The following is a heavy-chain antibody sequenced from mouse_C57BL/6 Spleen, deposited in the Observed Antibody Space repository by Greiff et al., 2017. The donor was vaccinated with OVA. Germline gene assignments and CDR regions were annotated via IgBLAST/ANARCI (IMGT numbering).Heavy chain of an antibody. CDR1: GYTFTDYE. CDR2: IDPETGGT. J-gene: IGHJ3*01. D-gene: IGHD1-1*01. V-gene: IGHV1-15*01. CDR3: TKSLFITTVVATDWFAY. Sequence: QVHVKQSGAELVRPGASVTLSCKASGYTFTDYEMHWVKQTPVHGLEWIGAIDPETGGTAYNQKFKGKAILTADKSSSTAYMELRSLTSEDSAVYYCTKSLFITTVVATDWFAYWGQGTLVTVSA.